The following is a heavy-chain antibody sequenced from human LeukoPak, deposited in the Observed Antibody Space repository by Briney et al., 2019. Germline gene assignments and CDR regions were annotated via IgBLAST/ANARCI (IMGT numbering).Heavy chain of an antibody. CDR2: IYYSGST. CDR3: ARDDGSGSIGGY. V-gene: IGHV4-59*01. Sequence: SETLSLTCTVSGGSISSYYWSWIRQPPGKGLEWIGYIYYSGSTNYNPSLKSRVTISVDTSKNQFSLKLSSVTAADTAVYYCARDDGSGSIGGYWGQGTLVTVSS. J-gene: IGHJ4*02. CDR1: GGSISSYY. D-gene: IGHD3-10*01.